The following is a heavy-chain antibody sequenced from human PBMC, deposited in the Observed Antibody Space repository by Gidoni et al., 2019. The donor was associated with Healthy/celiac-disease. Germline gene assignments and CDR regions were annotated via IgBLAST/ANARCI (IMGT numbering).Heavy chain of an antibody. Sequence: QVQLVQSGAEVKKPGASVKVSCKASGYTFTSYYMHWVRQAPGQGLEWMGIINPSGGSTSYAQKFQGRVTMTRDTSTSTVYMELSSLRSEDTAVYYCARARRQYSSGWYGWPTQVPSPILLVYWGQGTLVTVSS. CDR1: GYTFTSYY. CDR3: ARARRQYSSGWYGWPTQVPSPILLVY. V-gene: IGHV1-46*03. CDR2: INPSGGST. J-gene: IGHJ4*02. D-gene: IGHD6-19*01.